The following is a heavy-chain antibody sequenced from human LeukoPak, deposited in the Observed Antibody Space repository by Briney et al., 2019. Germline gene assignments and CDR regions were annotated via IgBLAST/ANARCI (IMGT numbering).Heavy chain of an antibody. CDR3: ARADVVVPAAISRVYYYYYMDV. V-gene: IGHV3-21*01. Sequence: GGSLRLSCAASGFTFSSYSMNWVRQAPGKGLEWVSSISSSSSYIYYADSVKGRFTISRDNAENSLYLQMNSLRAEDTAVYYCARADVVVPAAISRVYYYYYMDVWGKGTTVTVSS. CDR1: GFTFSSYS. D-gene: IGHD2-2*01. J-gene: IGHJ6*03. CDR2: ISSSSSYI.